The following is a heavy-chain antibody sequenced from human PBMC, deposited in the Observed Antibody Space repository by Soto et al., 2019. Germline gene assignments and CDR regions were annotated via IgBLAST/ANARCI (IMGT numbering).Heavy chain of an antibody. CDR1: VCTFSSYA. D-gene: IGHD3-10*01. Sequence: GGSLRLSCASSVCTFSSYAMSWVRQAPGKGLEWVSAISGSGGSTYYADPVKGRFTISRDNSKNTLYLQMNSLRAEDTAVYYCASLIGYYFDYWGQGTLVSVS. CDR3: ASLIGYYFDY. V-gene: IGHV3-23*01. CDR2: ISGSGGST. J-gene: IGHJ4*02.